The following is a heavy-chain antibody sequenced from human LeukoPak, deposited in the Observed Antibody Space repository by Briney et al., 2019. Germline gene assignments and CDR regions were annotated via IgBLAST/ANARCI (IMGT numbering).Heavy chain of an antibody. V-gene: IGHV3-23*01. CDR1: TFIFRNFA. CDR3: AKSLGSGSYRAFDM. CDR2: IGGGGSGP. J-gene: IGHJ3*02. D-gene: IGHD3-10*01. Sequence: GGSLRLSCAASTFIFRNFAMSWVRRAPGKGLEWVSSIGGGGSGPNYADSVKGRFTISRDNSKNTLYLEMNSLRVDDTAVYYCAKSLGSGSYRAFDMWGQGTMVSVSS.